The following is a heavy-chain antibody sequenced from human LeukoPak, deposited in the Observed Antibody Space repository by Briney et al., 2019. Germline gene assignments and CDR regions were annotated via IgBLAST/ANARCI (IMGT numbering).Heavy chain of an antibody. J-gene: IGHJ4*02. Sequence: PGRSLRLSCAVSGFTFSDYGMSWVSQAPGKGLEWVSSVSDSGGNKYNADSVKGGFTISRDNSKNTLYLQMNSLRPEDTAVYYCAKRVPYSSSSVYFDYWGQGTLVTVSS. CDR3: AKRVPYSSSSVYFDY. CDR1: GFTFSDYG. D-gene: IGHD6-6*01. CDR2: VSDSGGNK. V-gene: IGHV3-23*01.